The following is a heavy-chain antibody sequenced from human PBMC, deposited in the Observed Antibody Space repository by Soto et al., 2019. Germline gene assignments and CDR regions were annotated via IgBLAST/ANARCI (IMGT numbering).Heavy chain of an antibody. CDR1: GGSISSYY. D-gene: IGHD3-3*01. CDR2: IYYSGST. CDR3: ARATYYDFWSGYPTRFDY. V-gene: IGHV4-59*01. Sequence: SETLSLTCTVSGGSISSYYWSWIRQPPGKGLEWIGYIYYSGSTNYNPSLKSRVTISVDTSKNQFSLKLSSVTAADTAVYYCARATYYDFWSGYPTRFDYWGQGTLVTVTS. J-gene: IGHJ4*02.